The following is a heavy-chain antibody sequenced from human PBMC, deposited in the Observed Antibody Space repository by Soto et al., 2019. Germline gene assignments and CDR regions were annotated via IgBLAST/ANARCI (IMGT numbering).Heavy chain of an antibody. CDR3: ARRGYSSTLDP. V-gene: IGHV4-59*08. CDR2: IYYSGST. D-gene: IGHD6-13*01. Sequence: SETLSLTCTVSGGSISSYCWSWIRQPPGKGLEWIGYIYYSGSTNYNPSLKSRVTISVDTSKNQFSLKLSSVTAADTAVYYCARRGYSSTLDPWGQGTLVTVSS. J-gene: IGHJ5*02. CDR1: GGSISSYC.